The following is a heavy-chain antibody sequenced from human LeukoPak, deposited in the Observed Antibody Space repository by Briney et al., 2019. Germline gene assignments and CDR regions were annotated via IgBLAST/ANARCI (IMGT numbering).Heavy chain of an antibody. CDR3: ARGGGDIAAAGFDP. J-gene: IGHJ5*02. D-gene: IGHD6-13*01. Sequence: SVKVSCKASGYTFTSYYMHWVRQAPGQGLEWMGRIIPILGIANYAQKFQGRVTITADKSTSTAYMELSSLRSEDTAVYYCARGGGDIAAAGFDPWGQGTLVTVSS. V-gene: IGHV1-69*04. CDR1: GYTFTSYY. CDR2: IIPILGIA.